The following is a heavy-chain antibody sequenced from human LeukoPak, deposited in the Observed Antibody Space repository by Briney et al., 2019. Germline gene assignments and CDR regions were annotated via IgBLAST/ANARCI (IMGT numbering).Heavy chain of an antibody. CDR3: ARGTAGITIFGVVIVRGGTDY. V-gene: IGHV1-8*01. CDR2: MNSNSGNT. D-gene: IGHD3-3*01. J-gene: IGHJ4*02. Sequence: ASVKVSCKASGHTFTSYDINWVRQATGQGLEWMGWMNSNSGNTGYAQKFQGRVTMTRNTSISTAYMELSSLRSEDTAVYYCARGTAGITIFGVVIVRGGTDYWGQGTLVTVSS. CDR1: GHTFTSYD.